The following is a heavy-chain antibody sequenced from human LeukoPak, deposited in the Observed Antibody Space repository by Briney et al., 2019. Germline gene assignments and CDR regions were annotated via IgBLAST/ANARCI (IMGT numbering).Heavy chain of an antibody. CDR1: GFTFSSYS. CDR3: ARGFSGGIATPPKEAYYFDY. J-gene: IGHJ4*02. V-gene: IGHV3-21*01. D-gene: IGHD2-21*01. CDR2: ISSSSSYI. Sequence: GGSLRLSCAASGFTFSSYSMNWVRQAPGKGLEWASSISSSSSYIYYADSVKGRFTISRDNAKNSLYLQMNSLRAEDTAVYYCARGFSGGIATPPKEAYYFDYWGQGTLVTVSS.